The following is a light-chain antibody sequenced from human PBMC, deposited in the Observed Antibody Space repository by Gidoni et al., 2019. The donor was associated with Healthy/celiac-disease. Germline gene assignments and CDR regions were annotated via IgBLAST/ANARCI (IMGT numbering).Light chain of an antibody. V-gene: IGLV1-40*01. J-gene: IGLJ1*01. CDR2: CNS. Sequence: QSVLTKPPSVSGAPGQRVTSSCTGSSSNSGAGDDGHWYQQLPGTAPKPLICCNSNRPSGVPDRFSGSKSGTSAPLAITGLHADDEADYYCQSYDSSLSGYVFGTGTKVTVL. CDR3: QSYDSSLSGYV. CDR1: SSNSGAGDD.